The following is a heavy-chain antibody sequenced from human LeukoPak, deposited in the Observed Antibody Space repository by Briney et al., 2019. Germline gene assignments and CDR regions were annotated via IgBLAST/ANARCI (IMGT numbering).Heavy chain of an antibody. J-gene: IGHJ6*03. V-gene: IGHV1-2*02. CDR3: AREVRFLEWLQGYMDV. D-gene: IGHD3-3*01. CDR1: GYTFTGYY. CDR2: INPNSGGT. Sequence: ASVKVSCKASGYTFTGYYMHWVRQAPGQGLEWMGWINPNSGGTNYAQKFQGRVTMTRDTSISTAHMELSRLRSDDTAVYYCAREVRFLEWLQGYMDVWGKGTTVTVSS.